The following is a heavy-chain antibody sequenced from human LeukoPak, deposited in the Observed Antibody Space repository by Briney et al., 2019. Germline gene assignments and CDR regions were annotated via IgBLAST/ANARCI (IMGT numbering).Heavy chain of an antibody. Sequence: SETLSLTCTVSGYSISSGYYWGWIRQPPGKGLEWIGSIYHSGSTYYNPSLKSRVTISVDTSKNQFSLKLSSVTAADTAVYYCARQREGYFDLWGRGTRVTVSS. V-gene: IGHV4-38-2*02. CDR1: GYSISSGYY. CDR2: IYHSGST. J-gene: IGHJ2*01. CDR3: ARQREGYFDL.